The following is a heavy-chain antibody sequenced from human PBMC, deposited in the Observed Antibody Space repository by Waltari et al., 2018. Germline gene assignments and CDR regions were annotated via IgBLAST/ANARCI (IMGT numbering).Heavy chain of an antibody. V-gene: IGHV1-18*01. J-gene: IGHJ3*02. D-gene: IGHD3-22*01. CDR3: ARRYYDSSGYLMDAFDI. Sequence: QVQMVQSRAEVKKPGASVKVSCKASGYTFTSSGISWVRQSPGQGLEWMGWIRAYKGKTNYEEKLKGRVTMTTDTSTSTAYMELRSLRSDDTAVYYCARRYYDSSGYLMDAFDIWGQGTMVTVSS. CDR1: GYTFTSSG. CDR2: IRAYKGKT.